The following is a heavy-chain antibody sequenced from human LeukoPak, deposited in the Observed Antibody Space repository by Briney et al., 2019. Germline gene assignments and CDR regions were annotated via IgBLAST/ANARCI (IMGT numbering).Heavy chain of an antibody. D-gene: IGHD2-2*01. CDR2: INPNSGGT. V-gene: IGHV1-2*02. CDR3: ARDRYRDIVVVPAAYPTNWFDP. Sequence: ASVKVSCKASGYTFTGYYMHWVRQAPGQGLEWMGWINPNSGGTNYAQKFQGRVTMTRDTSISTAYMELSRLRSDDTAAYYCARDRYRDIVVVPAAYPTNWFDPWGQGTLVTVSS. CDR1: GYTFTGYY. J-gene: IGHJ5*02.